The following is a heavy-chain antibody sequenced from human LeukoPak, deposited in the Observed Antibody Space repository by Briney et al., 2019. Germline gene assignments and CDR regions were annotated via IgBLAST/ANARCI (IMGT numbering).Heavy chain of an antibody. CDR1: GFPFSSYG. Sequence: GRSLRLYCAASGFPFSSYGMHWVRQAPGKGLEWVVVIWYDGSNKYYADSVKGRFTISRDNSKNTLYLQMNSLRAEDTAVYYCARDSRRYYYGSGSPPEFDPWGQGTLVTVSS. CDR3: ARDSRRYYYGSGSPPEFDP. CDR2: IWYDGSNK. J-gene: IGHJ5*02. D-gene: IGHD3-10*01. V-gene: IGHV3-33*01.